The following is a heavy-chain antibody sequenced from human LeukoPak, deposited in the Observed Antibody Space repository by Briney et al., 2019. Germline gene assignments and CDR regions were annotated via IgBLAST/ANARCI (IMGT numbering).Heavy chain of an antibody. V-gene: IGHV3-23*01. Sequence: GGSLRLSCAASGFTFSNYAIFWVRRAPGKGLEWVSDISGSGDNTYYADSVKGRFTLSRDNSRNTLYLQMNSLRAEDTAVYYCARRSPNNWGIEYWGQGTLVTVSS. CDR2: ISGSGDNT. J-gene: IGHJ4*02. CDR3: ARRSPNNWGIEY. CDR1: GFTFSNYA. D-gene: IGHD7-27*01.